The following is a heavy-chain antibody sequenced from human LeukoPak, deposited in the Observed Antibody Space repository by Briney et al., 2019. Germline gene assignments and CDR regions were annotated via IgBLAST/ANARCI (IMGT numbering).Heavy chain of an antibody. D-gene: IGHD6-13*01. CDR1: GYTFTGYY. J-gene: IGHJ5*02. CDR3: ARDVAAARTLGADWFDP. V-gene: IGHV1-2*02. CDR2: INPNSGGT. Sequence: ASVKVSCKASGYTFTGYYMHWVRQAPGQGLEWMGWINPNSGGTNYAQKFQGRVTMTRDTSISTAYMELSRLRSDDTAVYYCARDVAAARTLGADWFDPWGQGTLVTVSS.